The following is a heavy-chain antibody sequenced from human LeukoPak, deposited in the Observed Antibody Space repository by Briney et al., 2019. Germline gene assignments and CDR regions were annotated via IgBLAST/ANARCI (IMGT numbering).Heavy chain of an antibody. V-gene: IGHV1-69*05. Sequence: ASVKVSCQASANTFTNYGVNWVRQAPGQGLEWMGGIIPIFGTANYAQKFQGRVTITTDESTSTAYMELSSLRSEDTAVYYCARLRGGIEAFDIWGQGTMVTVSS. CDR3: ARLRGGIEAFDI. CDR2: IIPIFGTA. J-gene: IGHJ3*02. D-gene: IGHD2-15*01. CDR1: ANTFTNYG.